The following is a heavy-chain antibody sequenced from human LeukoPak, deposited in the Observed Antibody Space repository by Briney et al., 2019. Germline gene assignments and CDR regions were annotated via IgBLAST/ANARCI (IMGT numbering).Heavy chain of an antibody. CDR1: GGTFSSYA. CDR3: ARDQRSSSGWYNWFDP. V-gene: IGHV1-69*13. D-gene: IGHD6-19*01. CDR2: IIPIFGTA. J-gene: IGHJ5*02. Sequence: GTSVRVSRKASGGTFSSYAISWVRQAPGQGLEWMGGIIPIFGTANYAQKFQGRVTITADESTSTAYMELSSLRSEDTAVYYCARDQRSSSGWYNWFDPWGQGTLVTVSS.